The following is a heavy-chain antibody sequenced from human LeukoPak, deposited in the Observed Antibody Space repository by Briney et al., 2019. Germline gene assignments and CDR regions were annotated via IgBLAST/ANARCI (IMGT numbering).Heavy chain of an antibody. CDR1: GFTFSNHG. J-gene: IGHJ4*02. V-gene: IGHV3-30*03. CDR2: ISNDGNYK. D-gene: IGHD3-3*02. Sequence: GGSLRLSCAASGFTFSNHGMHWVRQAPGKGLEWVAVISNDGNYKLYGDSVKGRVTISRDNSENTLYLQMNTLETEDTAVYYCVAFSPIFGVLRPGWGQGTLVTVSS. CDR3: VAFSPIFGVLRPG.